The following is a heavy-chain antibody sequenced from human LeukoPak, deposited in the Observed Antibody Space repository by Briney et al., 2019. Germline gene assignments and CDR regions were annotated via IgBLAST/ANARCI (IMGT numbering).Heavy chain of an antibody. CDR2: ISSSGSTI. V-gene: IGHV3-11*01. Sequence: PGGSLRLSCAASGFTFSDYYMSWIRQAPGKGLEWVSYISSSGSTIYYADSVKGRFTISRDNAKNSLYLQMNSLRAEDTAVYYCARAEGSGWYGYYYYYMDVWGKGTTVTISS. CDR3: ARAEGSGWYGYYYYYMDV. CDR1: GFTFSDYY. D-gene: IGHD6-19*01. J-gene: IGHJ6*03.